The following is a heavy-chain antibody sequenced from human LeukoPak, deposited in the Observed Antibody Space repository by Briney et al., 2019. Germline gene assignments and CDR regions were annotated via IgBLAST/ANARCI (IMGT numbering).Heavy chain of an antibody. D-gene: IGHD2/OR15-2a*01. J-gene: IGHJ3*02. V-gene: IGHV3-53*01. Sequence: TGGSLRLSCAASGFTVSSNYMSWVRQAPGKGLEWVSIIYNDGSTYYADSMKGRFTISRDNSKNTLYLQVNSLRAEDTAMYYRARNILFAFDIWGQGTMVTVSS. CDR3: ARNILFAFDI. CDR1: GFTVSSNY. CDR2: IYNDGST.